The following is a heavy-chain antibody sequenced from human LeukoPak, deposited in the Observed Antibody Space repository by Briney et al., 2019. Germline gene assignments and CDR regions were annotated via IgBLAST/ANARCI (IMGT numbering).Heavy chain of an antibody. D-gene: IGHD4/OR15-4a*01. CDR3: AKVSLNMVNDAFDI. CDR2: IRYDGSRK. Sequence: PGGSLRLSCAASGFIFSSYGMHWVRQAPDKGLEWVAFIRYDGSRKYYADSVKGRFTISGDNSKSTLYLQMNSLRAEDTAMYYCAKVSLNMVNDAFDIWGQGTMVSVSS. V-gene: IGHV3-30*02. CDR1: GFIFSSYG. J-gene: IGHJ3*02.